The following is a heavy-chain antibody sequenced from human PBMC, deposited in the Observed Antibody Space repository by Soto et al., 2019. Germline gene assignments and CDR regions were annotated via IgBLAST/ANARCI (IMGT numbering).Heavy chain of an antibody. J-gene: IGHJ4*02. CDR2: ISETGAIP. Sequence: EVKLLVSGGGLIQPGGSLRLSCAASQFTFSAYSMTWVRQAPGKGLEWVSFISETGAIPAYADSVKGRFTISRDNSKHTLFLVMNSLRPEDTAIYYCVKGGWLDYWGQGTLVTVSS. V-gene: IGHV3-23*01. CDR3: VKGGWLDY. D-gene: IGHD3-10*01. CDR1: QFTFSAYS.